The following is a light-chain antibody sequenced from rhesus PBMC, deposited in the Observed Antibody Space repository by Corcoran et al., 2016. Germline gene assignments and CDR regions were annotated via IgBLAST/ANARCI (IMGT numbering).Light chain of an antibody. CDR2: KAS. CDR1: ENVNNY. J-gene: IGKJ3*01. CDR3: QHGYGTPFT. V-gene: IGKV1-74*01. Sequence: DIQMTQSPSSLSASVGDRVTITCRASENVNNYLNWYHQKPGKAPKLLIYKASTLQSGAPSRFSGSGSGTEYTFTISSLQPEDVATYYCQHGYGTPFTFGPGTKLDIK.